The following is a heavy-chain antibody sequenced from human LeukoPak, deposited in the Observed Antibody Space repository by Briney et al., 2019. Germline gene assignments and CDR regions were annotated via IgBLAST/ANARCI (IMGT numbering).Heavy chain of an antibody. CDR1: GGSISSYY. CDR3: ARERISRDYDAFDM. V-gene: IGHV4-59*01. Sequence: PSETLSLTCTVSGGSISSYYWNWIRQPPGKGLDWIGYIYYSGGTKYNPTLKSRVTISVDTSKNQFSLKLSSVTAADTAVYYCARERISRDYDAFDMWGQGTMVTVSS. CDR2: IYYSGGT. D-gene: IGHD6-13*01. J-gene: IGHJ3*02.